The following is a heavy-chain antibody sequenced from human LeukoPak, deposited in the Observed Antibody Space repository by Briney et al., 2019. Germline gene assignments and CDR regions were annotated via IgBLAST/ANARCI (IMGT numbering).Heavy chain of an antibody. CDR1: GGTFSSYA. J-gene: IGHJ6*02. CDR2: IIPILAIA. D-gene: IGHD3-10*01. CDR3: TASFRGVNV. Sequence: GASVKVSCKASGGTFSSYAISWVRQAPGQGLEWMGRIIPILAIANYAQKFQGRVTITADKSTSTAYMELSSLRSEDTAVYYCTASFRGVNVWGQGTTVTVSS. V-gene: IGHV1-69*04.